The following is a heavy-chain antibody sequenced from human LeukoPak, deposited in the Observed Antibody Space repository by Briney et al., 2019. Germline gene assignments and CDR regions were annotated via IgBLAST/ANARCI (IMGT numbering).Heavy chain of an antibody. CDR2: ISGSGGST. V-gene: IGHV3-23*01. CDR3: AKRRQNSYGYVGFFAY. J-gene: IGHJ4*02. Sequence: GGSLRLSCAASGFIFSSYDMSWVRQAPGKGLEWVSGISGSGGSTDYADSVQGRFTISRDNSKNTLYLQMDSLRGEDTAVYYCAKRRQNSYGYVGFFAYWGQGTLVSVSS. CDR1: GFIFSSYD. D-gene: IGHD5-18*01.